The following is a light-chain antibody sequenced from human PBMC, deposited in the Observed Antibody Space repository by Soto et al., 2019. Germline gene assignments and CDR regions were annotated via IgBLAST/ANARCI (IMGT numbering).Light chain of an antibody. CDR2: KAS. V-gene: IGKV1-5*03. J-gene: IGKJ1*01. CDR1: QSISSW. Sequence: DIQMTQSPSTLSASVGDRVTITCRASQSISSWLAWYQQKPGKAPKLLIYKASGLESGVPSRFSGSASGTEFTITISSLQPDDFATYYCQQYNSFPWTFGQGTKGEI. CDR3: QQYNSFPWT.